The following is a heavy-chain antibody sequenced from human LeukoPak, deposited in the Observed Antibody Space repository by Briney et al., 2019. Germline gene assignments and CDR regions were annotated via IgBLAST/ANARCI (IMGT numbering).Heavy chain of an antibody. CDR2: ISGSGGST. CDR1: GFTFSSYA. Sequence: GGSLRLSCVASGFTFSSYAMSWVRQAPGKGLEWVSAISGSGGSTYYADSVKGRFTISRDNSKNTLYLQMNSLRAEDTAVYYCAKLLGYCSGGSCFWEDYWGQGTLVTVSS. CDR3: AKLLGYCSGGSCFWEDY. V-gene: IGHV3-23*01. J-gene: IGHJ4*02. D-gene: IGHD2-15*01.